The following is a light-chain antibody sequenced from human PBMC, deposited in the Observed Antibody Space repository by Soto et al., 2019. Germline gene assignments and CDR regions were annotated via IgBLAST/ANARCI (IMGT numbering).Light chain of an antibody. CDR3: SSYIPRITDWA. V-gene: IGLV2-14*03. CDR2: EVT. J-gene: IGLJ3*02. Sequence: QSALTQPASVSGSPGQSITISCTGTSSDFGGYNLVSWYQQHPGEAPKLMIYEVTNRPSGVSNRFSGSKSGNTASLTISGLQAEDEADYYCSSYIPRITDWAFGGGTKLTVL. CDR1: SSDFGGYNL.